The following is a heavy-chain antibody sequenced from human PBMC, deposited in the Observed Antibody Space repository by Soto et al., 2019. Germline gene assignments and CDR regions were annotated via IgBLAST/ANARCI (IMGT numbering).Heavy chain of an antibody. J-gene: IGHJ4*02. CDR2: IIPIFGTA. D-gene: IGHD6-13*01. V-gene: IGHV1-69*06. CDR1: GGTFSSYA. Sequence: GASVKVSFKASGGTFSSYAISWVRQAPGQGLEWMGGIIPIFGTANYAQKFQGRVTITADKSTSTAYMELSSLRSEDTAVYYCAREPAGNYYFDYWGQGTLVTVSS. CDR3: AREPAGNYYFDY.